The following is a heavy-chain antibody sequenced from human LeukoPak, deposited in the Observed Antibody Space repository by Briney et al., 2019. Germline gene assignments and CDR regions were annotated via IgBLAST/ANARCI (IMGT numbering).Heavy chain of an antibody. CDR1: GESFTGYY. CDR3: ARLSDFDYIRGSYGPYDY. CDR2: IDHRGNT. Sequence: PSETLSLTCAVYGESFTGYYWSWIRQSPGTGLEWIGEIDHRGNTNYNPSLTSRVTISVDTSKNQFSLRLNSATAADTAVYYCARLSDFDYIRGSYGPYDYWGQGTLVTVSS. V-gene: IGHV4-34*01. D-gene: IGHD3-16*01. J-gene: IGHJ4*02.